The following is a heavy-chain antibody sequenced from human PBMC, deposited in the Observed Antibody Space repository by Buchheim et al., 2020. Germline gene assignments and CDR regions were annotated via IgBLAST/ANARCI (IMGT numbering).Heavy chain of an antibody. J-gene: IGHJ4*02. Sequence: VQLMESGGGVVQPGKSLRLSCAASGFTSSRYPMHWVRQTPGKGLEWLAGISDDGTNTYYADSARGRFTISRDKNTLFLQMNSLGADDTALYYCAKADDCSGGSCYCFDYWGQGTL. V-gene: IGHV3-30-3*01. D-gene: IGHD2-15*01. CDR1: GFTSSRYP. CDR3: AKADDCSGGSCYCFDY. CDR2: ISDDGTNT.